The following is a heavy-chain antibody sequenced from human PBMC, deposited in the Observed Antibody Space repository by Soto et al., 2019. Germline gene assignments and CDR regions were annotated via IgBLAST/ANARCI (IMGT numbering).Heavy chain of an antibody. J-gene: IGHJ4*02. D-gene: IGHD3-10*01. V-gene: IGHV3-48*02. CDR1: GFTSSSYS. CDR2: ISSSSSTI. Sequence: GGSLRLSCAASGFTSSSYSMNWVRQAPGKGLEWVSYISSSSSTIYYADSVKGRFTISRDNAKNSLYLQMNSLRDEDTAVYYCARLPRFDYYGSGSYILNWGQGTLVTVSS. CDR3: ARLPRFDYYGSGSYILN.